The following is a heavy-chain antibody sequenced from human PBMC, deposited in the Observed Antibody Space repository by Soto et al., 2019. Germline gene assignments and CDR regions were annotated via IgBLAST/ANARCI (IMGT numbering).Heavy chain of an antibody. J-gene: IGHJ4*02. Sequence: SETLSLTCAVYGGSFSGYYWSWIRQPPGKGLECIGEINHSGSTNYNPSLKSRVTISVDTSKNQFSLKLSSVTAADTAVYYCARLFDRYYDILTGYYKGNYFDYWGQGTLVTVSS. D-gene: IGHD3-9*01. V-gene: IGHV4-34*01. CDR3: ARLFDRYYDILTGYYKGNYFDY. CDR1: GGSFSGYY. CDR2: INHSGST.